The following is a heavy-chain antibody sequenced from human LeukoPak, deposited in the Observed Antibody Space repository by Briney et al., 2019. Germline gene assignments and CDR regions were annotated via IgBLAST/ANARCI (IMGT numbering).Heavy chain of an antibody. CDR1: GGSFSGYY. Sequence: SETLSLTCAVYGGSFSGYYWSWIRQPPGKGLEWIGEISHSGSTNYNPSLKSRVTISVDTSKNQFSLKLSSVTAADTAVYYCARGPRYCTGGVCYYYYYMDVWGKGTTVTVSS. CDR2: ISHSGST. V-gene: IGHV4-34*01. CDR3: ARGPRYCTGGVCYYYYYMDV. J-gene: IGHJ6*03. D-gene: IGHD2-8*02.